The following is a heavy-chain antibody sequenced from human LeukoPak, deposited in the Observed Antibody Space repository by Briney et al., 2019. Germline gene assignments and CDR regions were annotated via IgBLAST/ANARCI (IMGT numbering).Heavy chain of an antibody. Sequence: GGSLRLSCAASGFTFSTYTMTWVRQVPGKGLEWVAFIWSDGGSKFYADSVKGRFTISRDNSKNTLYLQMNSLRTEDTAVYYCAKDRHSRYISGWPLGYWGQGTLVTVSS. CDR2: IWSDGGSK. CDR3: AKDRHSRYISGWPLGY. J-gene: IGHJ4*02. V-gene: IGHV3-30*02. D-gene: IGHD6-19*01. CDR1: GFTFSTYT.